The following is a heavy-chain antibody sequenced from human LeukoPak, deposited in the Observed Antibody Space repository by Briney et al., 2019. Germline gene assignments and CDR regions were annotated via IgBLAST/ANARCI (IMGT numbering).Heavy chain of an antibody. D-gene: IGHD2-21*01. CDR3: AKVIVDPPPGYGPFRSLGDAFDI. J-gene: IGHJ3*02. V-gene: IGHV3-23*01. Sequence: GGSLRLSCAASGFTFSSYAMSWVRQAPGKGLEWVSAISGSGGSTYYADSVKGRFTISRDNSKNTLYLQMNSLRAEDTAVYYCAKVIVDPPPGYGPFRSLGDAFDIGGQGTTVVVSS. CDR1: GFTFSSYA. CDR2: ISGSGGST.